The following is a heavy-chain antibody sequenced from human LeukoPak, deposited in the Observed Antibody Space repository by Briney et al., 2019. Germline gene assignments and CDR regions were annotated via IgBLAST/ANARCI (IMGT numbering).Heavy chain of an antibody. J-gene: IGHJ4*02. CDR1: GFTFSDSG. CDR3: VSRLVYGDSTDY. Sequence: GGSLRLSCAAPGFTFSDSGMHWVGQAPGKGLEWVAVISYDGSDKYYADSVKGRFTISRDNSKNTLYLQMNSLRAGVTAVYYCVSRLVYGDSTDYWGQGTLVTVSS. V-gene: IGHV3-30*03. CDR2: ISYDGSDK. D-gene: IGHD4-17*01.